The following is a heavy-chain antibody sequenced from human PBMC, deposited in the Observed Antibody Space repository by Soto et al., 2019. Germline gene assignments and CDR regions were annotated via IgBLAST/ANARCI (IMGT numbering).Heavy chain of an antibody. CDR2: INAGNGNT. Sequence: ASVKVSCKASGYTFTSYAMHWVRQAPGQRLEWMGWINAGNGNTKYSQKFQGRVTITRDTSASTAYMELSSLRSEDTAVYYCARARAGRNCGGDCYPYYYYYGMDVWGQGTTVTVSS. J-gene: IGHJ6*02. D-gene: IGHD2-21*02. CDR1: GYTFTSYA. CDR3: ARARAGRNCGGDCYPYYYYYGMDV. V-gene: IGHV1-3*01.